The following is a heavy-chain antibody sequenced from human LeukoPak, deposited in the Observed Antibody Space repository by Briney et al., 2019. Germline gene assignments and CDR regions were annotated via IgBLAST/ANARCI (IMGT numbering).Heavy chain of an antibody. V-gene: IGHV3-13*01. D-gene: IGHD5-18*01. CDR2: VSAGHHA. CDR3: VREARGYHYTYFDY. J-gene: IGHJ4*02. Sequence: GGSLRLSCTASGFTLGGHDMHWVRQTTEDGLEWVAAVSAGHHAFYAGSVKGRFTVSREDARNSLYLQMNSLRAGDTAVYYCVREARGYHYTYFDYWGQGSLVTVSS. CDR1: GFTLGGHD.